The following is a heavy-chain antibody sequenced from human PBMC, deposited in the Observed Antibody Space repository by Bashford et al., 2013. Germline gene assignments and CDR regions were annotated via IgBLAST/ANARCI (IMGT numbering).Heavy chain of an antibody. CDR3: ATPDGGGYDCGGDCYRLVN. CDR1: GFTFDDYA. D-gene: IGHD2-21*01. V-gene: IGHV3-9*01. CDR2: ISWNSGSI. J-gene: IGHJ4*02. Sequence: SLRLSCAASGFTFDDYAMHWVRQAPGKGLEWVSGISWNSGSIGYADSVKGRFTISRDNAKNSLYLQMNSLRAEDTALYYCATPDGGGYDCGGDCYRLVNWGQGTLVTVSS.